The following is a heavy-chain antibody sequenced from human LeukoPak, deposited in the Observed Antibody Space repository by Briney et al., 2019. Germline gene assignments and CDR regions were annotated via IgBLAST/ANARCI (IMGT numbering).Heavy chain of an antibody. J-gene: IGHJ4*02. Sequence: GGSLRLSCAASGFTFSTYNMNWVRQAPGEGLEWVSYITSSSTGIYYADSVKGRFTISRDNAKNSLYLQMNSLRDEDTAVYYCTRVRLSADDYWGQGTLVTVSS. V-gene: IGHV3-48*02. D-gene: IGHD6-25*01. CDR1: GFTFSTYN. CDR2: ITSSSTGI. CDR3: TRVRLSADDY.